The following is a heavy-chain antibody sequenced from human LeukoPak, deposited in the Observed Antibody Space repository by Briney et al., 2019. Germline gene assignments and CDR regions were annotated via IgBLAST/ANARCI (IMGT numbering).Heavy chain of an antibody. V-gene: IGHV4-59*08. J-gene: IGHJ4*02. CDR1: GASVSSDY. CDR2: IYHSGHT. CDR3: AKKIWSGYRNLIDY. Sequence: SETLSLTCTVSGASVSSDYWGWIRQSPGKGLEWIGYIYHSGHTMSNPSLKSRVSLSLDTSNNQFSLKLSSVTAADTAVYYCAKKIWSGYRNLIDYWGQGTLVTVSS. D-gene: IGHD3-3*01.